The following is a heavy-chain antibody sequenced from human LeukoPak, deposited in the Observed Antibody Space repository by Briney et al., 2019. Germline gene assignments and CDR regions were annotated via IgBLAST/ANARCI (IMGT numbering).Heavy chain of an antibody. D-gene: IGHD1-7*01. Sequence: GASVKVPCKAFGCTFTGHYMHWVRQAPGQGLEWMGWINPNSGGTNYAQKFQGRVTMTRDTSISTAYMELSRLRSDDTAVYYCAREKDWNYTLGFDYWGQGTLVTVSS. V-gene: IGHV1-2*02. CDR3: AREKDWNYTLGFDY. J-gene: IGHJ4*02. CDR1: GCTFTGHY. CDR2: INPNSGGT.